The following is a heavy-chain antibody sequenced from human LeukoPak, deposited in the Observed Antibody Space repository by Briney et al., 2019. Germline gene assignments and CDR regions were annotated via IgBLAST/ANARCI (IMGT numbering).Heavy chain of an antibody. CDR2: ISSSSSYI. J-gene: IGHJ3*02. CDR3: ARDLYDYGDSLNAFDI. V-gene: IGHV3-21*01. D-gene: IGHD4-17*01. CDR1: GFTFSSYS. Sequence: GGSLRLSCAASGFTFSSYSMNWVRQAPGKGLEWVSSISSSSSYIYYAGSVKGRFTISRDNAENSLYLQMNSLRAEDTAVYYCARDLYDYGDSLNAFDIWGQGTMVTVSS.